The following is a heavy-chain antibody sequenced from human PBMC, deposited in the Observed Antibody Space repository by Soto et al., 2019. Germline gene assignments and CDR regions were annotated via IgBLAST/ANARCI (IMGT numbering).Heavy chain of an antibody. J-gene: IGHJ5*02. CDR2: IWYDGSNK. Sequence: PGGSLRLSCAASGFTFSSYGMHWVRQAPGKGLEWVAVIWYDGSNKYYADSVKGRFTISRDNSKNTLYLQMNSLRAEDTAVYYCARDLSSSWHLPLWFDPWGQGTLVTVSS. CDR1: GFTFSSYG. D-gene: IGHD6-13*01. CDR3: ARDLSSSWHLPLWFDP. V-gene: IGHV3-33*01.